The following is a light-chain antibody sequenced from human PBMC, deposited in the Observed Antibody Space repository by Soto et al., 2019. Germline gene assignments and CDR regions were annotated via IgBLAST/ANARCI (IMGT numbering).Light chain of an antibody. CDR1: QTISSW. V-gene: IGKV1-5*03. CDR3: QHYNSYSEA. J-gene: IGKJ1*01. CDR2: KAS. Sequence: DIQMTQSPSTLSGSVGDRVTITCRASQTISSWLAWYQQKPGKAPKLLIYKASTLKSGVPSRFSGSGSGTEFTLTISSLQPDDFATYYFQHYNSYSEAFGQGTQVERK.